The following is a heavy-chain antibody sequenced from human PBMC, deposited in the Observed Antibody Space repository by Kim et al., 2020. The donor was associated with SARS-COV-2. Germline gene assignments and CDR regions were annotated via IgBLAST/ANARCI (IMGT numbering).Heavy chain of an antibody. D-gene: IGHD6-13*01. J-gene: IGHJ6*02. CDR3: ARLYIAADQLDYYYGMDV. V-gene: IGHV1-69*13. CDR1: GGTFSSYA. Sequence: SSVKVSCKASGGTFSSYAISWVRQAPGQGLEWMGGIIPIFGTANYAQKFQGRVTITADESTSTAYMELSSLRSEDTAVYYCARLYIAADQLDYYYGMDVWGQGTTVTVSS. CDR2: IIPIFGTA.